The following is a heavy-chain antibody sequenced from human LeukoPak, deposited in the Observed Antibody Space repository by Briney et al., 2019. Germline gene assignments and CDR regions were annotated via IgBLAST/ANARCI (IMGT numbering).Heavy chain of an antibody. V-gene: IGHV1-2*02. CDR3: ARSVVVVVAATPDYYYGMDV. J-gene: IGHJ6*02. Sequence: GASVKVSCKASGYTFTGYYMHWVRQAPGQGLEWMGWINPNSGGTNYAQKFQGRVTMTRDTSISTAYMELSRLRSDDTAVYYCARSVVVVVAATPDYYYGMDVWGQGTTVTVSS. CDR2: INPNSGGT. D-gene: IGHD2-15*01. CDR1: GYTFTGYY.